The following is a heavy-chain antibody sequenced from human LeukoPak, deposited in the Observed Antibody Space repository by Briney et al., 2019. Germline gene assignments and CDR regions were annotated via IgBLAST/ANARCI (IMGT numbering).Heavy chain of an antibody. Sequence: SETLSFTCTVSGGSISDHYWSWIRQPAGKGLEWIGRIYSSGSANYSPSLKSRVSMSVDTSNNYFSLSLSSVTAADTALYFCARDVRYASGWSTPESWGQGILVTVSS. CDR1: GGSISDHY. CDR3: ARDVRYASGWSTPES. V-gene: IGHV4-4*07. D-gene: IGHD6-19*01. J-gene: IGHJ5*02. CDR2: IYSSGSA.